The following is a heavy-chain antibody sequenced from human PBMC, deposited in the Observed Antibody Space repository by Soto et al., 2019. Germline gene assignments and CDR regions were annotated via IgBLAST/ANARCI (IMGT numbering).Heavy chain of an antibody. Sequence: GGSLRLSCAASGFSFSTYWMSWVRQAPGTGLEWVANINADGSETYYVDSVRGRFTISRDNAKTSMYLQLNSLRAEDTAVYYCAKGGHIDSCGQGTLVTVSS. D-gene: IGHD3-16*01. CDR3: AKGGHIDS. CDR2: INADGSET. CDR1: GFSFSTYW. J-gene: IGHJ4*02. V-gene: IGHV3-7*03.